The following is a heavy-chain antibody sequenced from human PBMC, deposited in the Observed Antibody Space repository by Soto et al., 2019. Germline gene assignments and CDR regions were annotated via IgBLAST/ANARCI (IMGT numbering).Heavy chain of an antibody. CDR2: IIPIFGTA. D-gene: IGHD3-9*01. CDR3: VKALWTGYLRPFDY. J-gene: IGHJ4*02. Sequence: SVKVSCKASGGTFSNYAISWVRQAPGQGLEWMGGIIPIFGTANYADSVKGRFTISRDNSKNTLYLQMSSLKAEDTAVYYCVKALWTGYLRPFDYWGQGTLVTVSS. V-gene: IGHV1-69*05. CDR1: GGTFSNYA.